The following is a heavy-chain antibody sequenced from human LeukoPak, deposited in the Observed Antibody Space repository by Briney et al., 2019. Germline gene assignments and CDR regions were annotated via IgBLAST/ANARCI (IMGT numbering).Heavy chain of an antibody. J-gene: IGHJ2*01. CDR2: IYYSGST. CDR1: GGSISSYY. Sequence: SETLSLTCTVSGGSISSYYWSWIRQPPGKGLEWIGYIYYSGSTNYNPSLKSRVTISVDTSKNQFSLKLSSVTAADTAVYYCARVWAATTDWYFDLWGRGTLVTVSS. V-gene: IGHV4-59*01. CDR3: ARVWAATTDWYFDL. D-gene: IGHD5-24*01.